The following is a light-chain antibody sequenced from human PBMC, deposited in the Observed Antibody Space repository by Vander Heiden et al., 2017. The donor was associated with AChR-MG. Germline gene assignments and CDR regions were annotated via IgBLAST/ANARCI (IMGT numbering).Light chain of an antibody. CDR1: SSDVGGYNY. J-gene: IGLJ1*01. CDR2: DVS. Sequence: QSALTQPASVSGSPGQSITISCTGTSSDVGGYNYVSWYQQHPGKAPKLMIEDVSNRPSVVSNRFSGSKSGNTASLTISGLQAEDEADYYCSSYTSSSTQVFGTGTKVTVL. CDR3: SSYTSSSTQV. V-gene: IGLV2-14*01.